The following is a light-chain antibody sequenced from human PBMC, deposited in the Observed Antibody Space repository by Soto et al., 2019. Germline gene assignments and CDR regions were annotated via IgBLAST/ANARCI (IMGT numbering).Light chain of an antibody. CDR3: QQSYSTPT. Sequence: EVVLTQSPVTLSFSPGERVTLSCRASQSLGKDLAWYQQRPGQAPRLLIYDASDRATGIPARFSGSGSGTDFTLTITSLQPEDFGTYYCQQSYSTPTFGQGTRVDIK. CDR2: DAS. V-gene: IGKV3-11*01. J-gene: IGKJ5*01. CDR1: QSLGKD.